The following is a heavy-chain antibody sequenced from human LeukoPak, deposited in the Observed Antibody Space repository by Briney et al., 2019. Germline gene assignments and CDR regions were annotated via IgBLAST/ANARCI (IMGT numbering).Heavy chain of an antibody. J-gene: IGHJ6*02. D-gene: IGHD2-8*01. CDR1: GGTFSSYA. V-gene: IGHV1-69*13. Sequence: ASVKVSCKASGGTFSSYAISWVRQAPGQGLEWMGGIIPIFGTANYAQKFQGRVTITADESTSTAYMELSSPRSEDTAVYYCARDGCTNGVCYTVNYYYYGMDVWGQGTTVTVSS. CDR2: IIPIFGTA. CDR3: ARDGCTNGVCYTVNYYYYGMDV.